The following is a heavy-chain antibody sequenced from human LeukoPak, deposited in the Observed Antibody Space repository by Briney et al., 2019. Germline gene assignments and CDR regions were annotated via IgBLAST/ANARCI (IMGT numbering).Heavy chain of an antibody. CDR2: IISDGSST. D-gene: IGHD6-19*01. CDR3: AREDVDITVATSGAFDI. V-gene: IGHV3-74*01. CDR1: GLTCNRFW. Sequence: GGSLRLSCAASGLTCNRFWMHWVRQAPGKGLVWVSRIISDGSSTNYADSVKGRFTISRDNAKNTLHLQMNSLRAEDTALYYCAREDVDITVATSGAFDIWGQGTMVTVSS. J-gene: IGHJ3*02.